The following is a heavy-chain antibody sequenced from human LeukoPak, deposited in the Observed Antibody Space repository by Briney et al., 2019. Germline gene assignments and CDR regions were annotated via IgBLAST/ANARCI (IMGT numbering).Heavy chain of an antibody. J-gene: IGHJ4*02. CDR1: GFTFGNYA. CDR2: ISLDGSNK. V-gene: IGHV3-30*04. CDR3: ASEQWATVGGFDY. D-gene: IGHD1-26*01. Sequence: GGSLRLSCAASGFTFGNYAMHWVRQAPGKGLEWVAVISLDGSNKCYADSVKGRFTISRDNAKNSLYLQMNSLRAEDRVVYYCASEQWATVGGFDYWGQGPLVTVYS.